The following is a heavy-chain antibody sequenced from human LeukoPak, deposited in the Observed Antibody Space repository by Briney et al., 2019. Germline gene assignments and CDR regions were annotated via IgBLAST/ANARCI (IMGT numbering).Heavy chain of an antibody. Sequence: KPSETLSLTCSVSGYAISSGYFWGWIRQPPGKGLEWIGTIYHSGSTYYNPSLKSRVTISVDTSKNQFSLKLSSVTAADTAVYYCARGTSDGNGVHYFDYWGQGTLVTVSS. CDR1: GYAISSGYF. CDR2: IYHSGST. CDR3: ARGTSDGNGVHYFDY. D-gene: IGHD2-8*01. V-gene: IGHV4-38-2*02. J-gene: IGHJ4*02.